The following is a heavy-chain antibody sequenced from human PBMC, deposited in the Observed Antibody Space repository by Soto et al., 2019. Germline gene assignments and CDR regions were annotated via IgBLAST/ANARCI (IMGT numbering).Heavy chain of an antibody. Sequence: ASVKVSCKASGYTFTSYGISWVRQSPGQGLEWMGWISAYNGNTNYAQKLQGRVTMTTDTSTSTAYMELRSLRSDDTAVYYCARVMNQGITIFGVVIIPDDAFDIWGQGTMVTVSS. CDR1: GYTFTSYG. CDR3: ARVMNQGITIFGVVIIPDDAFDI. V-gene: IGHV1-18*01. D-gene: IGHD3-3*01. J-gene: IGHJ3*02. CDR2: ISAYNGNT.